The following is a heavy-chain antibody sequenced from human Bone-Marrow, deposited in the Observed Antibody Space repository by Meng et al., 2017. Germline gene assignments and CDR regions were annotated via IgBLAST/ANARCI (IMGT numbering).Heavy chain of an antibody. D-gene: IGHD3-10*01. CDR2: INHSGST. V-gene: IGHV4-34*01. J-gene: IGHJ4*02. CDR1: GGSFSDYY. Sequence: SETLSLTCTVSGGSFSDYYWSWIRQPPGKGLEWIGEINHSGSTNYNPSLESRATISVDTSKNQFSLKLSSVTAADTAVYYCARGRPRVLLWFGEFFYFDYWGQGTLVTVSS. CDR3: ARGRPRVLLWFGEFFYFDY.